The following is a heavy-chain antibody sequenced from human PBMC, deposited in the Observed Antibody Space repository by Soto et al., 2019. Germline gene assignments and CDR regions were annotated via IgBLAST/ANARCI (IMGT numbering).Heavy chain of an antibody. CDR1: GFTFSSYG. D-gene: IGHD3-3*01. CDR3: SHYAFWSGVQH. V-gene: IGHV3-30*03. CDR2: ISYDGSNK. J-gene: IGHJ1*01. Sequence: GGSLRLSCAASGFTFSSYGMHWVRQAPGKGLEWVAVISYDGSNKYYADSVKGRFTISRDNSKNTLYLQMNSLRAEDTAVYYCSHYAFWSGVQHWGQGTLVTVSS.